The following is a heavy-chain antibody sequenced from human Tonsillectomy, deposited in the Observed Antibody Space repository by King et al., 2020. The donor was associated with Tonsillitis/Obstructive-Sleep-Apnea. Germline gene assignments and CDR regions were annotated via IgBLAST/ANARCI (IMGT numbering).Heavy chain of an antibody. CDR2: INPNSGGT. J-gene: IGHJ6*02. CDR3: AKGVVAATYYYGMDV. CDR1: GYTFTGYY. V-gene: IGHV1-2*04. D-gene: IGHD2-15*01. Sequence: QLVQSGAEVKKPGASVKVSCKASGYTFTGYYMHWVRQAPGRGLEWMGWINPNSGGTNYAQKFQGWVTMTRDTSISTAYMELSRLRSDDTAVYYCAKGVVAATYYYGMDVWGQGTTVTVSS.